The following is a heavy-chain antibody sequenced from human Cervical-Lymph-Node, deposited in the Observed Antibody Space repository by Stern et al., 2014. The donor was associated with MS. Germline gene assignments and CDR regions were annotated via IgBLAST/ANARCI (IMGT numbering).Heavy chain of an antibody. J-gene: IGHJ6*02. CDR3: ARAIGFCSGGNCEPYYYYGIDV. Sequence: EVPLVGAGGGLVQPGRALRLSCAASWFSFRDFAMDWVRPAPGKGLGWGSGIIWRRGKRGYADSVKARFTISRDNVKNSLFLQMNSLRSEDTASYYCARAIGFCSGGNCEPYYYYGIDVWGQGTRVTVSS. D-gene: IGHD2-15*01. V-gene: IGHV3-9*01. CDR1: WFSFRDFA. CDR2: IIWRRGKR.